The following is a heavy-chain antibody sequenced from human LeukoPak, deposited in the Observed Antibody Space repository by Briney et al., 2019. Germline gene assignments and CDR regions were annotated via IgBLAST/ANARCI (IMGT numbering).Heavy chain of an antibody. D-gene: IGHD3-16*01. J-gene: IGHJ4*02. V-gene: IGHV4-34*01. CDR1: GGSFSGYY. CDR3: ARAVSLMDAWSLEY. CDR2: INHSGST. Sequence: SETLSLTCAVYGGSFSGYYWSWIRQPPGKGLEWIGEINHSGSTNYNPSLKSRVTISVDTSKNQFSLKLSSVTAADTAVYYCARAVSLMDAWSLEYWGQGTLVTVSS.